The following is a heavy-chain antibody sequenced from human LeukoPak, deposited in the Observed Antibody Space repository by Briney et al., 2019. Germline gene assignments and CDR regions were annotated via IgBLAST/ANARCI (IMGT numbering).Heavy chain of an antibody. D-gene: IGHD3-16*01. V-gene: IGHV3-48*03. CDR2: ISSGGGTL. CDR1: GFTFSSYE. J-gene: IGHJ4*02. Sequence: GGSLRLSCTASGFTFSSYEMNWVRQAPGKGLEWVSYISSGGGTLYYADSVKGRFTISRDNSKNTLYLQMNSLRAEDTAVYYCAKSRKGGSFSTGNFDYWGQGTLVTVSS. CDR3: AKSRKGGSFSTGNFDY.